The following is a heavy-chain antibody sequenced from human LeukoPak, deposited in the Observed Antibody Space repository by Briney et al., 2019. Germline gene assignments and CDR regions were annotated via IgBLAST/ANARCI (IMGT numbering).Heavy chain of an antibody. CDR3: ARSQYITMIVARLYQFDG. Sequence: ASVKVSCKASGYTFTGYYMHWVRQAPGQGLEWMGWINPNSGGTNYAQKFQGRVTMTRDTSISTAYMELSSLRSEDTAVYYCARSQYITMIVARLYQFDGWGQGTLVTVSS. J-gene: IGHJ4*02. CDR1: GYTFTGYY. D-gene: IGHD3-22*01. CDR2: INPNSGGT. V-gene: IGHV1-2*02.